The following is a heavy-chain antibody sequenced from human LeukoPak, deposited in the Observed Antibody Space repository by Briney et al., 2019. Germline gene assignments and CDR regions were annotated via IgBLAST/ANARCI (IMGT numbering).Heavy chain of an antibody. CDR3: ARAYYDILTGSLSN. CDR2: ISYDGSNK. V-gene: IGHV3-30*04. CDR1: GFTFSSYA. J-gene: IGHJ4*02. Sequence: GRSLRLSCAASGFTFSSYAMHWVRQAPGKGLEWVAVISYDGSNKYYADSVKGRFTISRDNSENTLYLQMNSLRAEDTAVYYCARAYYDILTGSLSNWGQGTLVTVSS. D-gene: IGHD3-9*01.